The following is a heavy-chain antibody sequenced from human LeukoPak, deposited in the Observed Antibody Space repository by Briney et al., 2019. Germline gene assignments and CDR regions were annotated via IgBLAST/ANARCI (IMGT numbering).Heavy chain of an antibody. J-gene: IGHJ4*02. CDR1: GGSFSGYY. D-gene: IGHD3-22*01. V-gene: IGHV4-34*01. Sequence: SATLSLTCAVYGGSFSGYYWSWIRQPPGKGLEWIGEINHSGSTNYNPSLKSRVTISVDTSKNQFSLKLSSVTAADTAVYYCARSLPDRSGYADYWGRGTVVSVSS. CDR2: INHSGST. CDR3: ARSLPDRSGYADY.